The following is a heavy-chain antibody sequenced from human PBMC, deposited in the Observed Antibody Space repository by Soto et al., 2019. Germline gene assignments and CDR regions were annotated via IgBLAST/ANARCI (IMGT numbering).Heavy chain of an antibody. J-gene: IGHJ4*02. Sequence: QVQLQESGPGLVKPSQTLSLTCTVSGGSISSGDYYWSWIRQPPGKGLEWIGYIYYSGSTYYNPSLQSRVTISVDTSKNHFSLKLSSVTAADTAVYYCARGPERITMIVVVINGAFDYWGQGTLVTVSS. CDR2: IYYSGST. CDR1: GGSISSGDYY. CDR3: ARGPERITMIVVVINGAFDY. V-gene: IGHV4-30-4*01. D-gene: IGHD3-22*01.